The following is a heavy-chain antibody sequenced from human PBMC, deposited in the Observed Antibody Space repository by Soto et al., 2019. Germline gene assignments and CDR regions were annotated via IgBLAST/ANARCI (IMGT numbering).Heavy chain of an antibody. Sequence: SAVPRSHTCSVSGGSFIGYDGSWIRQPAGEGLEWIGEINHSGSTNYNPSLKSRVTISVDTSKNQFSLKLSSVTAADTAVYYCARSSSWRGYYYYYGMDVWGQGNTVTVSS. J-gene: IGHJ6*02. CDR2: INHSGST. V-gene: IGHV4-34*01. CDR1: GGSFIGYD. CDR3: ARSSSWRGYYYYYGMDV. D-gene: IGHD6-13*01.